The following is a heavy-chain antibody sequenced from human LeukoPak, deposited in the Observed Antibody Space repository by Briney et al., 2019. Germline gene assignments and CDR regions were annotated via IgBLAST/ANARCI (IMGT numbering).Heavy chain of an antibody. Sequence: SVKVSCKASGGTFSSCAISWVRQAPGQGLEWMGGIIPIFGTANYAQKFQGRVTITADESTSTAYMELSSLRSEDTAVYYCARQGAYYDILTGFGRPFDPWGQGTLVTVSS. V-gene: IGHV1-69*13. D-gene: IGHD3-9*01. CDR3: ARQGAYYDILTGFGRPFDP. CDR1: GGTFSSCA. CDR2: IIPIFGTA. J-gene: IGHJ5*02.